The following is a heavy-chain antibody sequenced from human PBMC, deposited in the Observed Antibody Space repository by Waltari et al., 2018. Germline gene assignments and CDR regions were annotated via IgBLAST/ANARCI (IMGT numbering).Heavy chain of an antibody. CDR3: AKDLLGSGSYGGWDYFDY. D-gene: IGHD1-26*01. CDR2: IRYDGSNK. CDR1: GFTFSSYG. Sequence: QVQLVESGGGVVQPGGSLRLSCAASGFTFSSYGMHWVRKAPGKGLEWVAFIRYDGSNKYYADSVKGRFTISRDNSKNTLYLQMNSLRAEDTAVYYCAKDLLGSGSYGGWDYFDYWGQGTLVTVSS. V-gene: IGHV3-30*02. J-gene: IGHJ4*02.